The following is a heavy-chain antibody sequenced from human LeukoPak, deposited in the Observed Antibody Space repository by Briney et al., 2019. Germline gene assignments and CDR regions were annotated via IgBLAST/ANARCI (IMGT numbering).Heavy chain of an antibody. D-gene: IGHD6-6*01. V-gene: IGHV1-2*02. CDR1: GYTFTGYY. J-gene: IGHJ3*02. Sequence: ASGKVSCKASGYTFTGYYMHWVRQAPGQGLEWMGWINPNSGGTNYAQKFQGRVTMTRDTSISTAYMELSRLRSDDTAVYYCARALIAARAHDAFDIWGQGTMVTVSS. CDR2: INPNSGGT. CDR3: ARALIAARAHDAFDI.